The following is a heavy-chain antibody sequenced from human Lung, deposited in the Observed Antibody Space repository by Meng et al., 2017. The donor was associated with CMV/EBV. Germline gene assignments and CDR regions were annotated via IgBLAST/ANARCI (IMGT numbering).Heavy chain of an antibody. Sequence: ASXXVSXKASGYNFTGYYMHWVRQAPGQGLEWMGWINPNSGDTNYAQKFQGRVTMTGDTSITTAYMELSRLRSDDMAVYYCARVKRYCTGGSCSSTGYYGMDVXGQGXTVTVSS. D-gene: IGHD2-15*01. V-gene: IGHV1-2*02. J-gene: IGHJ6*02. CDR3: ARVKRYCTGGSCSSTGYYGMDV. CDR2: INPNSGDT. CDR1: GYNFTGYY.